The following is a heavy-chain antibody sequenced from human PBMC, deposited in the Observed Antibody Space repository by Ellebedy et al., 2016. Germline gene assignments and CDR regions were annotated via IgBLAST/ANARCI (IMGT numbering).Heavy chain of an antibody. CDR2: IKNRGDGGTA. D-gene: IGHD3-9*01. CDR1: GVTFEYAW. CDR3: TTGPSGYFDWLTFDP. V-gene: IGHV3-15*01. J-gene: IGHJ5*02. Sequence: GGSLRLSCEASGVTFEYAWMNWVRQIPGRGLEWVARIKNRGDGGTADYAAPVKGRFTISRDDSKNTLYLQMNSLKTEDTAVYYCTTGPSGYFDWLTFDPWGQGTLVTVSS.